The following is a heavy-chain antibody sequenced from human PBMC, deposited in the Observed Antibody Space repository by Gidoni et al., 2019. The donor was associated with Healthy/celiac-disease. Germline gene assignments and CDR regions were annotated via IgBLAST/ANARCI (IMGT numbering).Heavy chain of an antibody. Sequence: QVQLQASGPGLVKPSETLSLTCTVPGGSFSSYYWSWIRQPPGKGLEWIGYIYYSGSTNYNPSLKSRVTISVDTSKNQFSLKLSSVTAADTAVYYCARGGDYGATTPFDYWGQGTLVTVSS. CDR2: IYYSGST. V-gene: IGHV4-59*01. D-gene: IGHD4-17*01. J-gene: IGHJ4*02. CDR3: ARGGDYGATTPFDY. CDR1: GGSFSSYY.